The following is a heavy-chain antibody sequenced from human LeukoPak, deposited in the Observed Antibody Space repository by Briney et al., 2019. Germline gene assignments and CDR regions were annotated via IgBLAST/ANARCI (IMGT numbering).Heavy chain of an antibody. J-gene: IGHJ4*02. V-gene: IGHV4-39*01. Sequence: SETLSLTCTVSGGSISSDHYSWAWIRQPPGKGFEWIGTIYFSGTTYYNPPLKSRITMSIDTSKKQFSLRLNSVTAADTAIYFCTRQDLTGTGRGFFNYRGQGNLVTVSS. D-gene: IGHD7-27*01. CDR3: TRQDLTGTGRGFFNY. CDR2: IYFSGTT. CDR1: GGSISSDHYS.